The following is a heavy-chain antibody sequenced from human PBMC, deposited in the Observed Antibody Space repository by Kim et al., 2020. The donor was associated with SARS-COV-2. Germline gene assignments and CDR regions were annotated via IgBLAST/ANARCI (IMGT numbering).Heavy chain of an antibody. V-gene: IGHV3-23*01. D-gene: IGHD4-17*01. CDR2: ISGSGGST. CDR3: AKALHPGYGDYLFDY. CDR1: GFTFSSYA. Sequence: GGSLRLSCAASGFTFSSYAMSWVRQAPGKGLEWVSAISGSGGSTYYADSVKGRLTISRDNSKNTLYLQMNSLRAEDTAVYYCAKALHPGYGDYLFDYWGQGTLVTVSS. J-gene: IGHJ4*02.